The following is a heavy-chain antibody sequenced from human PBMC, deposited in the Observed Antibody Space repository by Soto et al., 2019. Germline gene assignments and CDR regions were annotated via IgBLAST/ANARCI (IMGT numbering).Heavy chain of an antibody. Sequence: QVQLVQSGAEVKRPGSSVKVSCKASGDTFNFYSMNWVRQAPGVGLEWVGRVNPILSMSNYAQRFQGRVTMTADKSTSTAYMELRSLRSEDTAIYYCASSYGSGYRAFDYWGQGALVTVSS. J-gene: IGHJ4*02. CDR1: GDTFNFYS. D-gene: IGHD3-10*01. V-gene: IGHV1-69*02. CDR3: ASSYGSGYRAFDY. CDR2: VNPILSMS.